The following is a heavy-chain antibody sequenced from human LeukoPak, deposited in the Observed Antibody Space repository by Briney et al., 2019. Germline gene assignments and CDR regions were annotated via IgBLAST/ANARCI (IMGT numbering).Heavy chain of an antibody. CDR1: GYSISSGYY. CDR2: IYHSGST. CDR3: ARNPGLLRFLEWSSAWFDP. J-gene: IGHJ5*02. Sequence: SETLSLTCTVSGYSISSGYYWGWIRQPPGKGLEWIGSIYHSGSTYYNPSLKSRVTISVDKSKNQFSLKLSSVTAADTAVYYCARNPGLLRFLEWSSAWFDPWGQGTLVTVSS. D-gene: IGHD3-3*01. V-gene: IGHV4-38-2*02.